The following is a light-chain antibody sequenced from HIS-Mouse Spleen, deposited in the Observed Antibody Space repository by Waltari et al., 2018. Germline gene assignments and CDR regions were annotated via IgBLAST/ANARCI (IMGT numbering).Light chain of an antibody. J-gene: IGLJ1*01. CDR2: DVS. Sequence: QSALTQPASVSGSPGQSIPISCPGTSSDVGRYNYVSLYQQHPGKAPKLMIYDVSNRPSGVSNRFPGSKSGNTASLTTSGLQAEDEADYYCSSYTSSSTYVFGTGTRVTVL. CDR3: SSYTSSSTYV. CDR1: SSDVGRYNY. V-gene: IGLV2-14*03.